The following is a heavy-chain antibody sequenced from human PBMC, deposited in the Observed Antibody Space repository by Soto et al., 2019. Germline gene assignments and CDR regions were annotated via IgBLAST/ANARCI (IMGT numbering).Heavy chain of an antibody. CDR1: GGSFSGYY. V-gene: IGHV4-34*01. J-gene: IGHJ6*02. CDR3: ARVHCSSTSCHRGMDV. Sequence: SETLSLTCAVYGGSFSGYYWSWIRQPPGKGLEWIGEINHSGSTNYNPSLKSRVTISVDTSKNQFSLKLSSVTAADTVVYYCARVHCSSTSCHRGMDVWGQGTTVTVSS. CDR2: INHSGST. D-gene: IGHD2-2*01.